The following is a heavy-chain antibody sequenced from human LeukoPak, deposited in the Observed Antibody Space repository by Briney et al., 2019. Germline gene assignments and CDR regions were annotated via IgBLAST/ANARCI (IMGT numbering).Heavy chain of an antibody. CDR1: GFTFSSYA. CDR3: ARGEAVSYYFDSSVYCPFDY. CDR2: ISYDGSNK. V-gene: IGHV3-30-3*01. J-gene: IGHJ4*02. Sequence: GRSLRLSCAASGFTFSSYAMHWVRQAPGKGLEWVAFISYDGSNKYYSDSVKGRFTISRDNSKNTLCLQMNSLRAEDTAVYYCARGEAVSYYFDSSVYCPFDYWGQGTLVTVSS. D-gene: IGHD3-22*01.